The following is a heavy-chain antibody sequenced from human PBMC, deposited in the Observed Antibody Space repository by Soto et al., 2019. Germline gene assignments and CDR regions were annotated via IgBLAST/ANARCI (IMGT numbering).Heavy chain of an antibody. V-gene: IGHV5-10-1*01. D-gene: IGHD3-22*01. CDR2: IDPSDSQT. J-gene: IGHJ4*02. Sequence: GESLKISCKGSGYSFAGYWITWVRQKPGKGLEWMGLIDPSDSQTYYSPSFRGHVTISVTKSITTVFLQWSSLRASDTDMYYCARQIYDSDTGPNFQYYFDSWGQGTTVTVSS. CDR3: ARQIYDSDTGPNFQYYFDS. CDR1: GYSFAGYW.